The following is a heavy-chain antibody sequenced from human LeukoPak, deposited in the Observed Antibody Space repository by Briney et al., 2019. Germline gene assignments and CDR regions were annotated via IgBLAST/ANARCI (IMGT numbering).Heavy chain of an antibody. CDR1: GYSFTSYW. V-gene: IGHV5-10-1*01. Sequence: GESLKISCKGSGYSFTSYWISWVRQMPGKGLEWMGRIDPSDSYTNYSPSFQGHVTISADKSISTAYLQWSSLKASDTAMYYCATLRCSSTSCPYGMDVWGKGTTVTVSS. D-gene: IGHD2-2*01. CDR3: ATLRCSSTSCPYGMDV. CDR2: IDPSDSYT. J-gene: IGHJ6*04.